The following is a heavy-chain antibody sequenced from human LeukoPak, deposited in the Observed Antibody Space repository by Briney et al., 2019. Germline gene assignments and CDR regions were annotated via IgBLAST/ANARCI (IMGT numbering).Heavy chain of an antibody. V-gene: IGHV3-48*01. CDR2: ISSSSSTI. Sequence: GGSLRLSCAASGFTFSNYGINWVRQAPGKGLEWVSYISSSSSTIYFADSVKGRFTISRDNAKNSLYLQMNSLKTEDTAVYYCTRSSSLQWLVQTGAFDIWGQGTMVTVSS. J-gene: IGHJ3*02. D-gene: IGHD6-19*01. CDR1: GFTFSNYG. CDR3: TRSSSLQWLVQTGAFDI.